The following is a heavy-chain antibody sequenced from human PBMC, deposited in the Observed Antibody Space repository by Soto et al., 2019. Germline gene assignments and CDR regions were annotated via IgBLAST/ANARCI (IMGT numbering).Heavy chain of an antibody. CDR1: GYIFTNFY. V-gene: IGHV1-46*01. CDR2: INPGGGAT. D-gene: IGHD3-22*01. CDR3: ATRAYYDISGYYEYYIDY. J-gene: IGHJ4*02. Sequence: ASVKVSFKASGYIFTNFYIYWVRQAPGQGLEYIGIINPGGGATDYAQKFQGRVTMTRDTSTSTVYMELSSLTYEDTAVYYCATRAYYDISGYYEYYIDYWGQGSLVTVSS.